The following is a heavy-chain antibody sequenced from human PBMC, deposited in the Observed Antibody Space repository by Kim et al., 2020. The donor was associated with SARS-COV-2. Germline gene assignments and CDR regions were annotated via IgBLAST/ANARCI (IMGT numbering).Heavy chain of an antibody. V-gene: IGHV4-31*03. CDR2: IYYSGST. CDR1: GGSISSGGYY. Sequence: SETLSLTCTVSGGSISSGGYYWSWIRQHPGKGLEWIGYIYYSGSTYYNPSLKSRVTISVDTSKNQFSLKLSSVTAADTAVYYCARGTKPQQRITMVRGVIPEYWGQGTLVTVSS. D-gene: IGHD3-10*01. CDR3: ARGTKPQQRITMVRGVIPEY. J-gene: IGHJ4*02.